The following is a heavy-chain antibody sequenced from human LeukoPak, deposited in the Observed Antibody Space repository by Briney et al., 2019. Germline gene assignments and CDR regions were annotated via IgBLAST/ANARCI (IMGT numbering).Heavy chain of an antibody. V-gene: IGHV3-23*01. CDR1: GFTFSTYA. CDR3: AKDQPITIFGVATYYFDY. Sequence: GGSLRLSCAASGFTFSTYAMSWIRQAPGKGLEWVSAISGSGGSTYYADSVKGRFTISRDNSKNTLFLQMNSLRAEDTAVYSCAKDQPITIFGVATYYFDYWGQGTLVTVSS. D-gene: IGHD3-3*01. CDR2: ISGSGGST. J-gene: IGHJ4*02.